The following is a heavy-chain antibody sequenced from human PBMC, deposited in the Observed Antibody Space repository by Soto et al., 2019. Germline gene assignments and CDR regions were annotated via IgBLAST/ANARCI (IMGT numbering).Heavy chain of an antibody. CDR1: GFTFSSYW. D-gene: IGHD6-19*01. Sequence: EVQLVESGGGLVQPGGSLRLSCAASGFTFSSYWMSWVRQAPGKGLEWVANIKQDGSEKYYVDSVKGRFTISRDNAKNSLYLQMNSLRAEDTAVYYCARDGRQWLVYNWFDPWGQGTLVTVSS. J-gene: IGHJ5*02. V-gene: IGHV3-7*01. CDR2: IKQDGSEK. CDR3: ARDGRQWLVYNWFDP.